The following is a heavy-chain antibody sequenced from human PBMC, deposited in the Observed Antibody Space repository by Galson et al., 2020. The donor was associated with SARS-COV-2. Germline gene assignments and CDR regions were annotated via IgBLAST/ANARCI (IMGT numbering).Heavy chain of an antibody. V-gene: IGHV4-31*03. CDR3: ARDVLTAGAGSVGYHYYGMDV. J-gene: IGHJ6*02. CDR2: IYYSGNT. D-gene: IGHD2-15*01. CDR1: GDSISSGGYY. Sequence: ETSETLSLTCTVFGDSISSGGYYWTWILQPPGKGLEWIGYIYYSGNTYYNPSLKSRLTISIDTSKNQFSLRLSSVTAADTAVYYCARDVLTAGAGSVGYHYYGMDVWGQGTTVTVSS.